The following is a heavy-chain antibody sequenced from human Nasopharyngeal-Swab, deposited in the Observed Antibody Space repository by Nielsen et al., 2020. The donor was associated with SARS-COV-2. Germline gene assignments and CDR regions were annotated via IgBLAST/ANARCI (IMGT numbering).Heavy chain of an antibody. V-gene: IGHV3-48*03. CDR2: ISSSGSTI. CDR1: GFTFSSYE. J-gene: IGHJ6*03. CDR3: ARDLPPYGDYYMDV. Sequence: GGSLRLSCAASGFTFSSYEMNWVRQAQGKGLEWVSYISSSGSTIYYADSVKGRFTISRDNAKNSLYLQMNSLRAEDTAVYYCARDLPPYGDYYMDVWGKGTTVTVSS. D-gene: IGHD4-17*01.